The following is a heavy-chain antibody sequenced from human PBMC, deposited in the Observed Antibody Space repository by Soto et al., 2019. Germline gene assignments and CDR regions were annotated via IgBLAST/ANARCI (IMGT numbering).Heavy chain of an antibody. CDR1: GFTFSSYS. J-gene: IGHJ3*02. V-gene: IGHV3-21*01. D-gene: IGHD6-13*01. CDR2: ISSSSSYI. CDR3: ARDGSPRSTNAFDI. Sequence: GGSLRLSCAASGFTFSSYSLTWVRQAPGKGLEWVSSISSSSSYIYYADSVKGRFTISRDNAQNSLYLQMNSLRAEDTAVYYWARDGSPRSTNAFDIWDQETMFTVSS.